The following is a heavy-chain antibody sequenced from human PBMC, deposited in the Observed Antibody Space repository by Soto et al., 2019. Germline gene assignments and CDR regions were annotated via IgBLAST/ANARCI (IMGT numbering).Heavy chain of an antibody. Sequence: PSDTLSLTCTVIAYSITTHGYYWGWIRQSPGTEMQWIGTIHYTETTSYNPSLQGRATIAIDGSKNQMFLKLISVTAADTAVYYCVRVLGEQGNPYFVGFDSWGQGTEVTVS. D-gene: IGHD3-9*01. CDR2: IHYTETT. CDR1: AYSITTHGYY. CDR3: VRVLGEQGNPYFVGFDS. V-gene: IGHV4-39*01. J-gene: IGHJ4*02.